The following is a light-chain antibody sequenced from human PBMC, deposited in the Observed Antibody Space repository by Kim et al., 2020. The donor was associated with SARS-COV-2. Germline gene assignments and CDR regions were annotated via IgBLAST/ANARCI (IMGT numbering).Light chain of an antibody. V-gene: IGKV1-5*03. J-gene: IGKJ2*03. CDR1: QSISSW. Sequence: ATVGDRVTITCRASQSISSWLAWYQQKPGKAPKLLIYKASSLESGVPSRFSGSGSGTEFTLTISSLQPDDFATYYCQQYNSYSPYSFGQGTKLEI. CDR3: QQYNSYSPYS. CDR2: KAS.